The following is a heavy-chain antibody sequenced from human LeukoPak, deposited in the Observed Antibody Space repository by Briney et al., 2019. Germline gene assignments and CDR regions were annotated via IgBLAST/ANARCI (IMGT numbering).Heavy chain of an antibody. CDR3: ARTREGVWGSYSP. Sequence: ASVKVSCKASGYSFTDYYIHWVRLAPGQGLEWMGWINPKSGGTHYAQKFQGRVSMTRDTSINTVHLELSSLKTNATAVYYCARTREGVWGSYSPWGQGTLVTVSS. V-gene: IGHV1-2*02. D-gene: IGHD3-16*01. J-gene: IGHJ4*02. CDR2: INPKSGGT. CDR1: GYSFTDYY.